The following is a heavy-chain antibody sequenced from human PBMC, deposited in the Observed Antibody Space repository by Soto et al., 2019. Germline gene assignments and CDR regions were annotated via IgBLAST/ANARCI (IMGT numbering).Heavy chain of an antibody. D-gene: IGHD3-10*01. CDR1: GFTFSSYS. Sequence: GGSLRLSCAASGFTFSSYSMNWVRQAPGKGLEWVSSVSSSSSYIYYADSVKGRFTISRDNAKNSLYLQMNSLRAEDTAVYYCAREAGGAGSYPISRGRDGFDIWGQGTMVTVSS. CDR3: AREAGGAGSYPISRGRDGFDI. CDR2: VSSSSSYI. J-gene: IGHJ3*02. V-gene: IGHV3-21*01.